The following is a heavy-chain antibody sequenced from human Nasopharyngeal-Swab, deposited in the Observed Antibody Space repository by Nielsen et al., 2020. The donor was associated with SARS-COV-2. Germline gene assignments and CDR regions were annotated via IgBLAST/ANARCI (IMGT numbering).Heavy chain of an antibody. V-gene: IGHV3-9*01. J-gene: IGHJ3*02. D-gene: IGHD3-10*01. Sequence: SLRLSWAGSGFIFYDYAMHGVRQALCQGLVWPSGISWNSGSIGYADSVKGQFPITRDNAKNSLYLQMNSLRAEDTALYCSAKDTGHYYGSGLHDAFDTWGQGTMVTVS. CDR2: ISWNSGSI. CDR1: GFIFYDYA. CDR3: AKDTGHYYGSGLHDAFDT.